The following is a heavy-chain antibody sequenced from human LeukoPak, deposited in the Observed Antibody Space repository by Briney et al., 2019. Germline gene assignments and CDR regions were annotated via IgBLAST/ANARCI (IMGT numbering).Heavy chain of an antibody. CDR2: IYYSGST. V-gene: IGHV4-39*01. CDR1: GGSISSSGYY. D-gene: IGHD6-13*01. Sequence: PSETLSLTCTVSGGSISSSGYYWGWIRQPPGKGLEWIGAIYYSGSTYYNPSLKSRVAISADTSRHQLSLRLSSVTAADTAVYYCATISSSWTEYFQRWGQGTLVTVSS. CDR3: ATISSSWTEYFQR. J-gene: IGHJ1*01.